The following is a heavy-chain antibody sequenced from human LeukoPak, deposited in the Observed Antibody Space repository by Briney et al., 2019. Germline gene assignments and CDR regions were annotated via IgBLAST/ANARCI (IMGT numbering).Heavy chain of an antibody. V-gene: IGHV3-66*04. Sequence: GGSLRLSCAASGFTVTNNYMSWVRQAPGKGLEWVSVIYAGGSTYYADSVKGRFTISRGNSKNTLYLLMDSLRAEDTAVYYCTRQSVPGIVDSWGQGTLVTVSS. CDR3: TRQSVPGIVDS. CDR1: GFTVTNNY. D-gene: IGHD2/OR15-2a*01. CDR2: IYAGGST. J-gene: IGHJ4*02.